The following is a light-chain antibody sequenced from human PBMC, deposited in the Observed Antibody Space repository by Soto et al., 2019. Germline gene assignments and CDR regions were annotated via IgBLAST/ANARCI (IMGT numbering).Light chain of an antibody. CDR1: QGISND. V-gene: IGKV1-27*01. CDR3: QKYNGAPTWT. CDR2: AAS. Sequence: DIQMTQSPSSLSASVGDRVTITCRASQGISNDLARYQQKPGQVPKLLIYAASTLHSGVPSRFSGSGSGTDFTLTISSLQPEDVATYYCQKYNGAPTWTFGQGTKVEIK. J-gene: IGKJ1*01.